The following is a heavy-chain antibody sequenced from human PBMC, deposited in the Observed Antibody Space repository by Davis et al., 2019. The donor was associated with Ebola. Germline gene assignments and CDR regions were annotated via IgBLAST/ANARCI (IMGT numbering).Heavy chain of an antibody. J-gene: IGHJ5*02. D-gene: IGHD3-22*01. CDR2: IYYSGST. CDR1: GGSISNYY. V-gene: IGHV4-59*12. Sequence: MPSETLSLTCSVSGGSISNYYWSWIRQPPGKGLEWIGYIYYSGSTNYNPSLKSRVTISVDTSKNQFSLKLSSVTAADTAVYYCAKVYDSSGYAWFGPWGQGTLVTVSS. CDR3: AKVYDSSGYAWFGP.